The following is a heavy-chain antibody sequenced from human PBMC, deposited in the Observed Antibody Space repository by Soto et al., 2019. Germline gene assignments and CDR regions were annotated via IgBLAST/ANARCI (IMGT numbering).Heavy chain of an antibody. J-gene: IGHJ4*02. CDR1: GYTFTCNG. CDR3: ARSPRPTVTTHY. D-gene: IGHD4-17*01. V-gene: IGHV1-18*01. CDR2: ISAYNGNT. Sequence: ASEKVSCKAAGYTFTCNGISWVRQAPGQGLEWMGWISAYNGNTNYAQKLQGRVTMTTDTATSTAYMELRSLRSDDTAVYYCARSPRPTVTTHYWGQGTLVTVSS.